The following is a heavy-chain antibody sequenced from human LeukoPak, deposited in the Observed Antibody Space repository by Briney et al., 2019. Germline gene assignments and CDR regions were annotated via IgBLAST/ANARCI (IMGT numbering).Heavy chain of an antibody. CDR1: GFTFSSYA. J-gene: IGHJ4*02. CDR2: IPYDGSNK. Sequence: GRTLRLSCAASGFTFSSYAMHWVRQAPGKGLEWVALIPYDGSNKYYADSVKGRFTVSRDNSKNTLYLQMNSLRAEDTAVYYCAKDGSGWYLTDNDYWGQGTLVTVSS. CDR3: AKDGSGWYLTDNDY. D-gene: IGHD6-19*01. V-gene: IGHV3-30*04.